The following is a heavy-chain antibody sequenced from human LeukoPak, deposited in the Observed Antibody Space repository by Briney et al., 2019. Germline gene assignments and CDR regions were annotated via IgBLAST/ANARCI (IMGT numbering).Heavy chain of an antibody. CDR2: IGASGGST. V-gene: IGHV3-23*01. D-gene: IGHD1-26*01. Sequence: GGSLRLSCATSGFTFSSYAMSWVRQAPGKGLEWVSGIGASGGSTYYADSVKGRFTISRDNSKNTLYLQMNSLRAEDTAVYYCARPTYSGSYYWFDYWGQGTLVTVSS. CDR1: GFTFSSYA. J-gene: IGHJ4*02. CDR3: ARPTYSGSYYWFDY.